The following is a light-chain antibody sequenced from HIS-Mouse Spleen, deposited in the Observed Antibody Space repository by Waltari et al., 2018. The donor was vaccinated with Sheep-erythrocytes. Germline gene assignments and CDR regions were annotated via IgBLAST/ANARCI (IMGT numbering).Light chain of an antibody. CDR1: QGISSA. Sequence: AIQLTQSPSSLSASVGDRVTITCRASQGISSALAWYQQKPGKAPKLLIYDASSLESGVPSRFSGSGSGTEFTLTISSMQSEDFAVYYCQQYNNWPPWTFGQGTKVEIK. V-gene: IGKV1D-13*01. J-gene: IGKJ1*01. CDR3: QQYNNWPPWT. CDR2: DAS.